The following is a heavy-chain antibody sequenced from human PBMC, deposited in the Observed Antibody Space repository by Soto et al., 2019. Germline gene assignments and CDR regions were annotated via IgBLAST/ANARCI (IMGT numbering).Heavy chain of an antibody. V-gene: IGHV4-4*07. D-gene: IGHD1-20*01. Sequence: QVQLRESGPGLVKASETLSLTCTVSVDSISTYYWSWIRRPAGKGLEWIGRIDASGNTNYNPSLKSSVTMSADTSKKQFSLKLTSVTAADTAVYYCARYSNNWFQTEGMDVWGQGTTVTVSS. CDR2: IDASGNT. J-gene: IGHJ6*02. CDR3: ARYSNNWFQTEGMDV. CDR1: VDSISTYY.